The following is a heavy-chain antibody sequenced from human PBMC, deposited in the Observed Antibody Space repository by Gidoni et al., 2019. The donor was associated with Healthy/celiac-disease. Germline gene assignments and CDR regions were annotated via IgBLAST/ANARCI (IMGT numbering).Heavy chain of an antibody. V-gene: IGHV1-8*01. Sequence: QVQLVQSGAEVKKPGASVKVSCKASGYTFTSYDINWVRQATGQGLEWMGWMNPNSGNTGYAQKFQGRVTMTRNTSISTAYMELSSLRSEDTAVYYCASGFWSGYTYYYYGMDVWGQGTTVTVSS. CDR3: ASGFWSGYTYYYYGMDV. CDR2: MNPNSGNT. D-gene: IGHD3-3*01. J-gene: IGHJ6*02. CDR1: GYTFTSYD.